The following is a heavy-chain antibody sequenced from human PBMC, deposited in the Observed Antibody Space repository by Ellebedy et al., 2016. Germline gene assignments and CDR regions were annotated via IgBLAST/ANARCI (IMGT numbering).Heavy chain of an antibody. V-gene: IGHV3-23*01. D-gene: IGHD6-19*01. Sequence: GGSLRLSCAASRFTFSGFAMSWVRQAPGKGLEWVSTISSAGSPNYADSVRGRFTISRDSSKDTLYLEMDSLRADDTAIYYCAKCRHSTGCLLDSWGQGTLVTVSS. CDR2: ISSAGSP. CDR1: RFTFSGFA. CDR3: AKCRHSTGCLLDS. J-gene: IGHJ4*02.